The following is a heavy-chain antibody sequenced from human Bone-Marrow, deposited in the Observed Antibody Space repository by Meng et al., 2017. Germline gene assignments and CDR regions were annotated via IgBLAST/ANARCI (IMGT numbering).Heavy chain of an antibody. CDR3: ARDFLLQSSGGMDV. CDR2: ISSSGSTI. CDR1: GFTFSDYY. Sequence: GESLKISCAASGFTFSDYYMSWIRQAPGKGLEWVSYISSSGSTIYYADSVKGRFTISRDNAKNSLYLQMNSLRAEDTAVYYCARDFLLQSSGGMDVWGQGTTVTVSS. D-gene: IGHD3-22*01. V-gene: IGHV3-11*04. J-gene: IGHJ6*02.